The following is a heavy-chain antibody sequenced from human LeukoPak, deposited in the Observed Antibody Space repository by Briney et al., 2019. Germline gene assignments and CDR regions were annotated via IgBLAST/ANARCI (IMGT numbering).Heavy chain of an antibody. V-gene: IGHV3-48*03. J-gene: IGHJ3*02. CDR3: ARSFDI. Sequence: GGSLRLSCAASGFTFSSYDMNWVRQAPGKGLEWVSFISSSGTTIDYADSVRGRFTISRDNTKNSLYLQMNSLRVEDTAIYHCARSFDIWGQGTMVTVSP. CDR1: GFTFSSYD. CDR2: ISSSGTTI.